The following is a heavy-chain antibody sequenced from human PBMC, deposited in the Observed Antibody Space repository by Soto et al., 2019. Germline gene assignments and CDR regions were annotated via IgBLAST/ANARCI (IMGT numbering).Heavy chain of an antibody. Sequence: QVQMVQSGAEVKMPGASVKVSCQAFGYTLASYYMHWVRQAPGQGLEWVGFISRDGVWTGYAQNFQDRATVSRDTSTNTVYLGLSSLRSEDTAVYYCVREGPPSGQLFDYWGQGTLVTVAS. J-gene: IGHJ4*02. D-gene: IGHD2-2*01. V-gene: IGHV1-46*01. CDR1: GYTLASYY. CDR2: ISRDGVWT. CDR3: VREGPPSGQLFDY.